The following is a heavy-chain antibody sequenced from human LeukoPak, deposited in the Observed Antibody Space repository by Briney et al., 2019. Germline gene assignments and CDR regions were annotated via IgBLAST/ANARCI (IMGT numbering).Heavy chain of an antibody. CDR3: ARGRITMIRGIIISGYFDY. V-gene: IGHV4-61*09. J-gene: IGHJ4*02. Sequence: SETLSLTCTVSGGSISSGSAYWNWIRQPAGKGLEWIGHIYATKNTNYSPSLKSRVNMSADTSKNQFSLKLTSVTAADTAVYYCARGRITMIRGIIISGYFDYWGQGALVTSPQ. CDR2: IYATKNT. CDR1: GGSISSGSAY. D-gene: IGHD3-10*01.